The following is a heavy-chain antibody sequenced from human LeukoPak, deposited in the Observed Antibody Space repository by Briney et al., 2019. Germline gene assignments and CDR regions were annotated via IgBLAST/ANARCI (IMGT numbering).Heavy chain of an antibody. Sequence: SETLSLTCTVSGGSISSYYWSWIRQPPGKELEWIGYVYNSGSTNYNPSLKSRVTISVDTSKNQFSLELRSVTAADTAVYYCARGGSSGWYEDFWGQGTLVTVSS. V-gene: IGHV4-59*01. CDR3: ARGGSSGWYEDF. J-gene: IGHJ4*02. CDR2: VYNSGST. CDR1: GGSISSYY. D-gene: IGHD6-19*01.